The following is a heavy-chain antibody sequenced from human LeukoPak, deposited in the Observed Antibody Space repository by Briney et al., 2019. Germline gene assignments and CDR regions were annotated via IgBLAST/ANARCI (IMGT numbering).Heavy chain of an antibody. CDR1: GYTFTGYY. CDR2: INPNSGGT. D-gene: IGHD5-24*01. J-gene: IGHJ4*02. V-gene: IGHV1-2*02. CDR3: ARAKPVMATIMGDY. Sequence: ASVKVSCKASGYTFTGYYMHWVRQAPGQGLEWMGWINPNSGGTNYAQKFQGRVTMTRDTSISTAYMELSRLRSDDTAVYYCARAKPVMATIMGDYWGQGTLVTVSS.